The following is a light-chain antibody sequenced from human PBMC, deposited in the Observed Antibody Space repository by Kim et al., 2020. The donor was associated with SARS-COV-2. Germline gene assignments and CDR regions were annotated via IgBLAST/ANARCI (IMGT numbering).Light chain of an antibody. V-gene: IGLV2-14*03. Sequence: SVTTSGTATGSAALSYPYISWYQQQPDKDPKLILFDFSGRPSGVSNRFSGSKSGNTASLTISGLQADDEAHYYYSSYTSTSPLNFFGGGTKVTVL. CDR1: GSAALSYPY. CDR3: SSYTSTSPLNF. CDR2: DFS. J-gene: IGLJ6*01.